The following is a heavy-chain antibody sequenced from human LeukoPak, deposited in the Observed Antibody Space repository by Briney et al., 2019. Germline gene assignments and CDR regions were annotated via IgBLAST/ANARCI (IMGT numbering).Heavy chain of an antibody. D-gene: IGHD2-2*01. CDR1: GGSISSSSYY. CDR2: INHSGST. J-gene: IGHJ6*03. V-gene: IGHV4-39*07. Sequence: PSETLSLSCTVSGGSISSSSYYWGWIRQPPGKGLEWIGEINHSGSTNYNPSLKSRVTISVDTSKNQFSLKLSSVTAADTAVYYCASEARIMPPDDVPPQYYYYYYMDVWGKGTTVTVSS. CDR3: ASEARIMPPDDVPPQYYYYYYMDV.